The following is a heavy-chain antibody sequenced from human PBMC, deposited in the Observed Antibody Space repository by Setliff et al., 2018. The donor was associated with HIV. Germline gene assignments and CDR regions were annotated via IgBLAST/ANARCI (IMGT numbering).Heavy chain of an antibody. CDR1: GGSISSHY. V-gene: IGHV4-59*11. CDR3: AKGGASSHWLGP. CDR2: IHYTGIS. J-gene: IGHJ5*02. D-gene: IGHD3-16*01. Sequence: KTSETLSLTCTVSGGSISSHYWSWIRQSPGKGLEWIGNIHYTGISDINPSLKRRATISLDRPKIQFSLKLSSVTAADTAIYHCAKGGASSHWLGPWGQGTLVTVSS.